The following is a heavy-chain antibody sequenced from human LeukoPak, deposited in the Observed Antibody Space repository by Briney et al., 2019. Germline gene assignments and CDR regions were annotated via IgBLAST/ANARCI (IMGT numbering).Heavy chain of an antibody. CDR1: GFTFSSYA. Sequence: GGSLRLSCAASGFTFSSYAMHWVRQAPGKGLEWVAVISYDGSNKYYADSVKGRFTISRDNSKNTLYLQMNSLRAEDTAVYYCAREFSVVVVTDAFDIWGQGTMVTVSS. D-gene: IGHD2-21*02. J-gene: IGHJ3*02. CDR2: ISYDGSNK. CDR3: AREFSVVVVTDAFDI. V-gene: IGHV3-30*04.